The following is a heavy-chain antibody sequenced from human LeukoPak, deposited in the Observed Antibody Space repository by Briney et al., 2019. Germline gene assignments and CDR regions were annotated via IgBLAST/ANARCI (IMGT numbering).Heavy chain of an antibody. CDR1: GFTFSSYA. CDR3: ARDAEGY. J-gene: IGHJ4*02. Sequence: GGSLRLSCAASGFTFSSYAMSWVRQALGKGLEWVSVIYRGGGTYYSDSVKGRFTISRDNSKDTLYLQMNSLRAEDTAVYYCARDAEGYWGQGTLVTVSS. V-gene: IGHV3-53*01. CDR2: IYRGGGT.